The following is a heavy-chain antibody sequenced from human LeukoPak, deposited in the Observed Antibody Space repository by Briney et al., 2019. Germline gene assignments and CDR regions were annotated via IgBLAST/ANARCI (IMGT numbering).Heavy chain of an antibody. Sequence: GASVKVSCKASGYTFTSYYMHWVRQAPGQGLEWMGIINPSGGSTSYAQKFQGRVTMTRDTSTSTVYMELSSLRSEDTAVYYCARDYYDSSGYSDTYYFDYWGQGTLVTVSS. V-gene: IGHV1-46*01. CDR2: INPSGGST. J-gene: IGHJ4*02. D-gene: IGHD3-22*01. CDR1: GYTFTSYY. CDR3: ARDYYDSSGYSDTYYFDY.